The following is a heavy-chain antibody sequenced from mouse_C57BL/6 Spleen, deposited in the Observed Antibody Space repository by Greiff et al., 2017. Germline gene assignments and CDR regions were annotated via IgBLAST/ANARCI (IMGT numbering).Heavy chain of an antibody. CDR2: ISYDGSH. Sequence: EVKLMESGPGLVKPSQSLSLTCSVTGYSITSGYYWNWIRQFPGNNLEWMGYISYDGSHNYNPSLKNRISITRDTSKNQFFLKLNSVTTEDTATYYCARDYYGDYFDYWGQGTTLTVSS. J-gene: IGHJ2*01. D-gene: IGHD1-1*01. V-gene: IGHV3-6*01. CDR1: GYSITSGYY. CDR3: ARDYYGDYFDY.